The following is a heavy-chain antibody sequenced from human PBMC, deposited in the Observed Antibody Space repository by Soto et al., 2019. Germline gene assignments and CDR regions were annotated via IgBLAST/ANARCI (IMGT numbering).Heavy chain of an antibody. CDR3: AKDAIEYSSSSYYYYYYYMDV. Sequence: PGGSLRLSCAASGFTFSSYAMTWVRQAPGKGLEWVSTISRSGDSTYYRDSVKGRFTISRDNSKNTLYLQMNSLRAEDTAVYYCAKDAIEYSSSSYYYYYYYMDVWGKGTTVTVSS. V-gene: IGHV3-23*01. D-gene: IGHD6-6*01. CDR1: GFTFSSYA. J-gene: IGHJ6*03. CDR2: ISRSGDST.